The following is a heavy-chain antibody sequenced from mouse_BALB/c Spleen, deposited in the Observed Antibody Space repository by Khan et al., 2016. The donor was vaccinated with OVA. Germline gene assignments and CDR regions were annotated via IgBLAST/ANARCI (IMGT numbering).Heavy chain of an antibody. CDR3: GRGIGAY. CDR2: INSGSTTI. CDR1: GFTFSSFG. D-gene: IGHD3-1*01. Sequence: EVELVESGGGLVQPGGSRKLSCAASGFTFSSFGMHWVRQAPEKGLEWVAYINSGSTTIYYADPVTGRFTISSDNPKHTLFLQMTSLTSEDEAVYYCGRGIGAYWGQGTTLTVSS. J-gene: IGHJ2*01. V-gene: IGHV5-17*02.